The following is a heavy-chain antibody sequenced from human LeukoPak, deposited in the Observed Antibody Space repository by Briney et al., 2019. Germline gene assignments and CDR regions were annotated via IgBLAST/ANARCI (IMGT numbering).Heavy chain of an antibody. CDR2: IKQDGSEK. J-gene: IGHJ4*02. CDR1: GFTFSDYW. CDR3: VRGGANFDN. V-gene: IGHV3-7*04. D-gene: IGHD4/OR15-4a*01. Sequence: PGGSLRLSCAASGFTFSDYWMSWVRQAPGKGLEWVANIKQDGSEKYYVDSVEGRFTISRDNAKNSLYLQVNSLRAEDTAVYYCVRGGANFDNSGQGTLVTVSS.